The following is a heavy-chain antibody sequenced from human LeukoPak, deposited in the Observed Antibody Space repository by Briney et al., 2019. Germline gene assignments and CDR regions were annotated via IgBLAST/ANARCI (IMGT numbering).Heavy chain of an antibody. D-gene: IGHD1-26*01. J-gene: IGHJ5*02. CDR2: ISSSGSTI. Sequence: GGSLRRTCAASGFTFSDYYMSWIRQAPGKGLEWVSYISSSGSTIYYADSVKGRFTISRDNAKNSLYLQMNSLRAEDTAVYYCARARSSGSSRRCWFDPWGQGTLVTVSS. CDR1: GFTFSDYY. CDR3: ARARSSGSSRRCWFDP. V-gene: IGHV3-11*04.